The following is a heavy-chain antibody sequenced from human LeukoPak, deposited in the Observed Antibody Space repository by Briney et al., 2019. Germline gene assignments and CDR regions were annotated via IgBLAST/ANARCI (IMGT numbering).Heavy chain of an antibody. CDR2: LYSDGNT. V-gene: IGHV3-53*01. D-gene: IGHD3-16*01. J-gene: IGHJ4*02. CDR1: GFSVITND. Sequence: GGSLRLSCAASGFSVITNDLNWGCQAPGKGLEWVSVLYSDGNTKYADSVQGRFTISRDNSKNTLYLEMNSLSPDDTAVYYCATGAEPLVANTMAYWNQGTLVTVSS. CDR3: ATGAEPLVANTMAY.